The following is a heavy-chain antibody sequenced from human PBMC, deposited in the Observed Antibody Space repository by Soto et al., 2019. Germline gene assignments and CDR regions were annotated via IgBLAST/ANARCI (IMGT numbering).Heavy chain of an antibody. CDR1: GFIFSNNG. CDR3: TIVRVADSALDH. CDR2: MSYDGSDT. D-gene: IGHD3-10*02. V-gene: IGHV3-30*02. J-gene: IGHJ4*02. Sequence: PGGSLRLSCVGSGFIFSNNGMRWVRQTPGKGLEWVAFMSYDGSDTFYADSVKGRFTISRDSSKNTLFLHMSNLRAEDTAMYYCTIVRVADSALDHWGQGTLVTVSS.